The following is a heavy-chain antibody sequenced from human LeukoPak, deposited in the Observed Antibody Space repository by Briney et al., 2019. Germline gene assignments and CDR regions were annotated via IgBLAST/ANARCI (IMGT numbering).Heavy chain of an antibody. CDR2: IYRSGST. Sequence: SETLSLTCTLSGGSTSSYYWSWIRPPPRKGLEWIGYIYRSGSTNYNPSLKSRVTISVDTSKNQFSLKLSSVTAADTAVYYCARHHIAAALNWFDPWGQGTLVTVSS. J-gene: IGHJ5*02. V-gene: IGHV4-59*08. D-gene: IGHD6-13*01. CDR1: GGSTSSYY. CDR3: ARHHIAAALNWFDP.